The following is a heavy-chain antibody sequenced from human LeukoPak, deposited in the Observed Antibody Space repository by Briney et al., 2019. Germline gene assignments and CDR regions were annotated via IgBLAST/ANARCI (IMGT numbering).Heavy chain of an antibody. CDR3: ARRGATVSS. Sequence: SETLSLTCAAYGGSYSNSYWNWIRQPPGKGLEWIGEINHSGNTSYNSSLKSRLTISLDPSKSQFSLRLTSVTAADTAVYYCARRGATVSSWGQGTLVTVSS. D-gene: IGHD1-26*01. CDR1: GGSYSNSY. CDR2: INHSGNT. V-gene: IGHV4-34*01. J-gene: IGHJ4*02.